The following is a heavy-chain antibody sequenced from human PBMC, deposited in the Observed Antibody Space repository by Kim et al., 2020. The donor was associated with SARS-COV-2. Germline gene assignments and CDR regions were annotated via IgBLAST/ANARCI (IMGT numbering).Heavy chain of an antibody. V-gene: IGHV3-11*01. CDR3: ARDGDTAMVMGQFDY. Sequence: ESGKGRFTISRDNAKNSLYLQMNSLRAEDTAVYYCARDGDTAMVMGQFDYWGQGTLVTVSS. D-gene: IGHD5-18*01. J-gene: IGHJ4*02.